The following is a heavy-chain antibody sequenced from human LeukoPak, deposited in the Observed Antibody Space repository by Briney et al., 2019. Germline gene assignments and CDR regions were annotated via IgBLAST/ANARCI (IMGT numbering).Heavy chain of an antibody. CDR2: INPSGGST. D-gene: IGHD3-22*01. J-gene: IGHJ4*02. CDR1: GYTFTGHY. Sequence: ASVKVSCKASGYTFTGHYMHWVRQAPGQGLEWMGIINPSGGSTSYAQKFQGRVTMTRDTSTSTVYMELSSLRSEDTAVYYCARDRGVNYYDSSGYLTWGIDYWGQGTLVTVSS. CDR3: ARDRGVNYYDSSGYLTWGIDY. V-gene: IGHV1-46*01.